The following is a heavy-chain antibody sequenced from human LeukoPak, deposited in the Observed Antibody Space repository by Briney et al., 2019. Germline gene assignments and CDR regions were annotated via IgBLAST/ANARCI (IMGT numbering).Heavy chain of an antibody. D-gene: IGHD6-13*01. CDR3: AKDKGSSWYRYWFDP. CDR2: ISWNSGSI. Sequence: GGSLRLSCAASGFTFDDYAMHWVRQAPGKGLEWVSGISWNSGSIGYADSVKGRFTISRDNAKNSLYLQMNSLRAEDTALYYCAKDKGSSWYRYWFDPWGQGTLVTVSS. CDR1: GFTFDDYA. V-gene: IGHV3-9*01. J-gene: IGHJ5*02.